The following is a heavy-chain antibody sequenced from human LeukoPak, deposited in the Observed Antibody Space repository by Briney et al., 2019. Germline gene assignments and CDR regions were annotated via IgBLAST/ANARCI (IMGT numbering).Heavy chain of an antibody. CDR3: AKDSDSSAPPDAFDI. Sequence: GSLGCFCATPGFTFCSYAMSWVRQGPGVGVHWVLTISGSGGTTYYADSVKGRFTISRDNSKNTLYLQMNSLRAEDTAVYFCAKDSDSSAPPDAFDIWGQGTLVTVSS. J-gene: IGHJ3*02. CDR1: GFTFCSYA. V-gene: IGHV3-23*01. CDR2: ISGSGGTT. D-gene: IGHD3-22*01.